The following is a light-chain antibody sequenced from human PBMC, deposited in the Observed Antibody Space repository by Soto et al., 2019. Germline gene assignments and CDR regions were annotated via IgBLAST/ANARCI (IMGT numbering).Light chain of an antibody. Sequence: ETVMTQSPATLSVSPGERATLSCRASQSVSSNLAWYQQKPGQAPRLLIYDASTRATGIPARFSGSGSVTEFTLTISSLQSEDFAVYYCQQYNNWPPWTFDQGTKVEIK. CDR2: DAS. CDR3: QQYNNWPPWT. J-gene: IGKJ1*01. V-gene: IGKV3-15*01. CDR1: QSVSSN.